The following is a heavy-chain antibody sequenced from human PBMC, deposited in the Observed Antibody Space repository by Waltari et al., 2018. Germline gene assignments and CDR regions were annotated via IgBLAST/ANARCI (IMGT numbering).Heavy chain of an antibody. CDR1: GYTFTSYA. D-gene: IGHD3-22*01. V-gene: IGHV1-3*03. CDR3: ATRPTWSSGYYHDAFDI. CDR2: INAGNGNT. Sequence: QVQLVQSGAEVKKPGASVKVSCKASGYTFTSYAMHWVRPAPGQRLEWMGWINAGNGNTKYSQEFQGRVTITRDDSTSTAYMELSSLRSEDTAVYYCATRPTWSSGYYHDAFDIWGQGTMVTVSS. J-gene: IGHJ3*02.